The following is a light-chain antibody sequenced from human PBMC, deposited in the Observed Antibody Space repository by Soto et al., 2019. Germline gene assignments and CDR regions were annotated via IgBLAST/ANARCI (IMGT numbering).Light chain of an antibody. CDR1: QSISNY. J-gene: IGKJ1*01. V-gene: IGKV1-39*01. CDR3: QQSYSTPRT. Sequence: DIPMTQSPSSLSASVGDRVTITCRASQSISNYLNWYQQKPGKAPKLLMFAASSLQSGVPSRFSGGGSGTDLPLTISSLQPEDFATYYCQQSYSTPRTFGQGTKVEIK. CDR2: AAS.